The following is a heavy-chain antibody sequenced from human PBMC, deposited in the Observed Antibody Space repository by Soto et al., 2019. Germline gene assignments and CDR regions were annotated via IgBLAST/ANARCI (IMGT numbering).Heavy chain of an antibody. J-gene: IGHJ5*02. CDR1: GFTFSSYS. Sequence: VGSLRLSCAASGFTFSSYSMNWVRQAPGKGLEWVSSISSSSSYIYYADSVKGRFTISRDNAKNSLYLQMNSLRAEDTAVYYCARDSEFYGSGANNWFDPWGQGTLVTVSS. CDR3: ARDSEFYGSGANNWFDP. D-gene: IGHD3-10*01. CDR2: ISSSSSYI. V-gene: IGHV3-21*01.